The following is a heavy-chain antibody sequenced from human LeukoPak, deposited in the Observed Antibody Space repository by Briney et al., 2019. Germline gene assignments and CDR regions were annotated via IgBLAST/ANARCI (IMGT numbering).Heavy chain of an antibody. CDR1: GASITSYY. CDR2: FYYSGST. D-gene: IGHD3-3*02. Sequence: SETLSLTRTVSGASITSYYWSWIRQPPGKGLEWIGDFYYSGSTNYNPSLKSRVTISVDTSKNQFSLNLSSVTAADTAVYYCARVFSTSRYYFDYWGQGALVTVSS. CDR3: ARVFSTSRYYFDY. V-gene: IGHV4-59*01. J-gene: IGHJ4*02.